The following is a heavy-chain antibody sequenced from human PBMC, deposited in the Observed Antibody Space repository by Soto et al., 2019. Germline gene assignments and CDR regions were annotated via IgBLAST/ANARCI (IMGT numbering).Heavy chain of an antibody. Sequence: ASVKVSCKASGYTFTSYYMHWVRQAPGQGLEWMGIINPSGGSTSYAQKFQGRVTMTRDTSTSTVYMELSSLRSEDTAVYYCAIVRYYDFWSGYQIDYWGQGTLVTVSS. D-gene: IGHD3-3*01. CDR1: GYTFTSYY. CDR2: INPSGGST. V-gene: IGHV1-46*01. CDR3: AIVRYYDFWSGYQIDY. J-gene: IGHJ4*02.